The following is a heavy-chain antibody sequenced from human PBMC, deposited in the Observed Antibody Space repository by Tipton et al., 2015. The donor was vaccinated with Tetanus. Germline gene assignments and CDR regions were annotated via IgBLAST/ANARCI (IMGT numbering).Heavy chain of an antibody. CDR3: ARRGGGSTFDH. J-gene: IGHJ4*02. V-gene: IGHV4-31*03. CDR1: GGSISSGGYY. D-gene: IGHD3-16*01. Sequence: TLSLTCRVSGGSISSGGYYWSWIRQHPGKGLEWIGYIYYTGNTYYNPSLKSRLTISLDTSKNQFSLRLSSLSAADTAVYFCARRGGGSTFDHWGQGTLVTVSS. CDR2: IYYTGNT.